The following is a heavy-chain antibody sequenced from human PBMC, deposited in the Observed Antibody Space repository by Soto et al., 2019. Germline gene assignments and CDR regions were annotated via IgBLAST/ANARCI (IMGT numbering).Heavy chain of an antibody. Sequence: AGGSLRLSCAASEFTFRSYWMQWVRQSPGKRLVWVSRISGDGSSTNYADSVKGRFTISRDNAKNTVYLQIDSLRAENTAVYYCARSLPGTYGSLEFWCQGTMVT. V-gene: IGHV3-74*01. CDR1: EFTFRSYW. J-gene: IGHJ3*01. D-gene: IGHD1-7*01. CDR3: ARSLPGTYGSLEF. CDR2: ISGDGSST.